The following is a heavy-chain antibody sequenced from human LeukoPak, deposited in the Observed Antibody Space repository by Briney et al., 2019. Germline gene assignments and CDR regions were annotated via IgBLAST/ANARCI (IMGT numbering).Heavy chain of an antibody. CDR2: IHPNGHDT. D-gene: IGHD3-10*01. Sequence: ASVKVSCKASGYTFSDHHILWVRQAPGQGLEWMGWIHPNGHDTKYAQKFQGRMTMTTDTSISTAYMELNRVISGDTAVYYCSGHYGPGPVWGQGTLITASS. J-gene: IGHJ4*02. V-gene: IGHV1-2*02. CDR3: SGHYGPGPV. CDR1: GYTFSDHH.